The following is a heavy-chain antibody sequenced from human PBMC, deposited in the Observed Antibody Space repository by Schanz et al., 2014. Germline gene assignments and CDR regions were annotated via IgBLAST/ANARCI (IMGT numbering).Heavy chain of an antibody. V-gene: IGHV1-69*04. CDR1: GYTFTDYG. CDR3: ARGYGDSPTDF. J-gene: IGHJ4*02. Sequence: QVQVVQSGAEVKKPGASVKVSCKASGYTFTDYGVIWVRQAPGQGLEWMGRIIPIHGIVNYAQRFQDRVRITADRSTSTAYMELSSLRSEDTAVYYCARGYGDSPTDFWGQGTLVTVSS. CDR2: IIPIHGIV. D-gene: IGHD4-17*01.